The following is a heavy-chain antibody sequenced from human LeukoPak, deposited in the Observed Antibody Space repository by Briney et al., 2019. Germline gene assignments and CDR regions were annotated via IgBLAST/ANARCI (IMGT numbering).Heavy chain of an antibody. CDR3: AREGRDYDGSGYYGFDY. J-gene: IGHJ4*02. D-gene: IGHD3-22*01. CDR2: FYVGAVT. Sequence: SETLSLTCIVSGGSITNNYWSWIRQPAGKGLEWIGRFYVGAVTEYNPSLKSRVTVSEDTPKNQFSLRLTSVTAADTAVYYCAREGRDYDGSGYYGFDYWGRGTLVTVSS. CDR1: GGSITNNY. V-gene: IGHV4-4*07.